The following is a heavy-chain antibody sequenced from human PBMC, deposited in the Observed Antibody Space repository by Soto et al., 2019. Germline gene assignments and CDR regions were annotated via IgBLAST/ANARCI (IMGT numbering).Heavy chain of an antibody. CDR2: ILYDGSNQ. J-gene: IGHJ5*02. D-gene: IGHD6-13*01. CDR1: GFTFSSYA. Sequence: QVQLVESGGGVVQPGRSLRLSCAASGFTFSSYAMHWVRQAPGKGLEWVAAILYDGSNQYYADAVKGRFTISRDNSKNRLYLQMNSLRGEDTAVYYCAKEGRVGYSTRIFRRDNWFDPWGQGTPVTVSS. V-gene: IGHV3-33*06. CDR3: AKEGRVGYSTRIFRRDNWFDP.